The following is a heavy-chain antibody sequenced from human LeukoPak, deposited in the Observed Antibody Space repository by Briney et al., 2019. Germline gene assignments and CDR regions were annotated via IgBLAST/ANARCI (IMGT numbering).Heavy chain of an antibody. V-gene: IGHV3-48*01. CDR2: IGTSSTTI. CDR1: GFSISGTY. CDR3: ARFAAGGSYYYYMDV. Sequence: GGSLRLSCEAAGFSISGTYMSWVRQTPGRGLEWVSNIGTSSTTIYYADSVKGRFTISRDNAKNSLYLQMNSLRADDTAVYYCARFAAGGSYYYYMDVWGKGTTVTVSS. J-gene: IGHJ6*03. D-gene: IGHD6-25*01.